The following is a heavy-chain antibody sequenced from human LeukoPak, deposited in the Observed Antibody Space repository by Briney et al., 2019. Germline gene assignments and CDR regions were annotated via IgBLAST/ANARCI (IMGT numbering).Heavy chain of an antibody. D-gene: IGHD2-15*01. V-gene: IGHV3-23*01. J-gene: IGHJ5*02. CDR2: ISSGGGT. CDR3: AKGFVVVVSATQSSWFDP. Sequence: GGSLRLSCAASGFTFSSFGLTWVRQTPGKGLEWVSAISSGGGTYYADSVKGRFTISRDNSKNTLYLQMNSLRAEDTAVYYCAKGFVVVVSATQSSWFDPWGQGTLATVSS. CDR1: GFTFSSFG.